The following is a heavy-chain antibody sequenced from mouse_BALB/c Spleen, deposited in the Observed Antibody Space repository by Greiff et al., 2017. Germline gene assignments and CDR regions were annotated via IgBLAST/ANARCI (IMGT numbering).Heavy chain of an antibody. J-gene: IGHJ4*01. Sequence: EVQLQQSGPELVKPGASVKIPCKASGYTFTDYNMDWVKQSHGKSLEWIGDINPNNGGTIYNQKFKGKATLTVDKSSSTAYMELRSLTSEDTAVYYCAREVRREFYYAMDYWGQGTSVTVSS. CDR2: INPNNGGT. CDR1: GYTFTDYN. CDR3: AREVRREFYYAMDY. V-gene: IGHV1-18*01. D-gene: IGHD2-14*01.